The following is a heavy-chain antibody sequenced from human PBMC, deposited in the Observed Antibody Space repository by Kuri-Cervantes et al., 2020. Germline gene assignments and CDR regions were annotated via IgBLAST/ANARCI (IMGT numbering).Heavy chain of an antibody. CDR1: GFTFSSYA. J-gene: IGHJ4*02. CDR3: ARGGYYYDSSGLDY. D-gene: IGHD3-22*01. V-gene: IGHV3-30-3*01. Sequence: LSLTCAASGFTFSSYAMHWVRQAPGKGLEWVAVISYGGSNKYYADSVKGRFTISRDNSKNTLYLQMNSLRAEDTAVYYCARGGYYYDSSGLDYWGQGTLVTVSS. CDR2: ISYGGSNK.